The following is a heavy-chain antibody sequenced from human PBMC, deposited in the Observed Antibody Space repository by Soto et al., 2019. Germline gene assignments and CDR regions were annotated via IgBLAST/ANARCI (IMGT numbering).Heavy chain of an antibody. CDR2: IYNNGRT. D-gene: IGHD6-19*01. J-gene: IGHJ6*02. V-gene: IGHV4-61*01. Sequence: SETLSLTCTVSGGSVSSGSFYWNWIRQSPGKGLEWIAYIYNNGRTNSNPPLKSRVTVSVDTSKNQFSLKLSSVTAADTAVYYCARQDQQWLVHYYYYYGMDVWGQGTTVTVSS. CDR3: ARQDQQWLVHYYYYYGMDV. CDR1: GGSVSSGSFY.